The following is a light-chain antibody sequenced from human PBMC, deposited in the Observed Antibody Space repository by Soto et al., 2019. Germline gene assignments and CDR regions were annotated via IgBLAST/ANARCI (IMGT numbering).Light chain of an antibody. J-gene: IGKJ1*01. CDR3: QQYGSSPTT. V-gene: IGKV3-20*01. Sequence: EIVLTQSPDTLSLSPGERATLSCRASQTVTSGYLAWYQQKPGQAPRLLIYGASTRAAGIPDRFSGSGSGTDFTLTITRLEPEDSAVYFCQQYGSSPTTFGQGTKVDTK. CDR1: QTVTSGY. CDR2: GAS.